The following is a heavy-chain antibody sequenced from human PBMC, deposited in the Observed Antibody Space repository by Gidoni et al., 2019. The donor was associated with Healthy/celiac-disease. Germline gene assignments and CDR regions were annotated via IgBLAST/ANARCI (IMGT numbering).Heavy chain of an antibody. Sequence: PLVQSGAAVTKPRSSVKVSCKPSAGTFSSYPISWVRQAPGQGLEWMGGIIPIFGTANYAQKFQGRVTITADESTSTAYMELSSLRSEDTAVYYCASTSRGDYVWGSYRYLDYWGQGTLVTVSS. CDR2: IIPIFGTA. D-gene: IGHD3-16*02. V-gene: IGHV1-69*01. J-gene: IGHJ4*02. CDR1: AGTFSSYP. CDR3: ASTSRGDYVWGSYRYLDY.